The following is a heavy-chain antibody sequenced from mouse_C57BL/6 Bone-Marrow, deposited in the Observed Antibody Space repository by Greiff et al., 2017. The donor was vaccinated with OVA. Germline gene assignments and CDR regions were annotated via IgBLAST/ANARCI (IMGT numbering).Heavy chain of an antibody. CDR1: GFTFSSYA. Sequence: EVQGVESGGGLVKPGGSLKLSCAASGFTFSSYAMSWVRQTPEKRLEWVATISDGGSYTYYPDNVKGRFTISRDNAKNNLYLQMSHLKSEDTAMYYCARREGYYGSSPYWYFDVWGTGTTVTVSS. D-gene: IGHD1-1*01. CDR3: ARREGYYGSSPYWYFDV. J-gene: IGHJ1*03. CDR2: ISDGGSYT. V-gene: IGHV5-4*01.